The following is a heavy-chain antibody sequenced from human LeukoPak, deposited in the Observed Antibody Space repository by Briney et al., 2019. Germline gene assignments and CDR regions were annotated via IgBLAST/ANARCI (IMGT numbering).Heavy chain of an antibody. V-gene: IGHV3-23*01. Sequence: GGSLRLSCAASGLTFSTYAMSWVRQAPGRGLECLSAISHSADLTFYADSVTGRFTISRDNSKNTFYLQMDSLRAEDTAVYYCASRSPAIAVAGGLDYWGQGTLVTVSS. J-gene: IGHJ4*02. CDR1: GLTFSTYA. D-gene: IGHD6-19*01. CDR2: ISHSADLT. CDR3: ASRSPAIAVAGGLDY.